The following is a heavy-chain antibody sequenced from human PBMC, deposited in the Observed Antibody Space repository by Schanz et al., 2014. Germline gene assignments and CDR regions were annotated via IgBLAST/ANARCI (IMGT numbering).Heavy chain of an antibody. V-gene: IGHV3-30*04. J-gene: IGHJ6*02. CDR3: ARDRQQLVGRIGYYYGMDV. CDR2: ISYDGSHK. CDR1: GFTFSNFA. D-gene: IGHD6-13*01. Sequence: QVQLVESGGGVVQPGRSLRLSCAASGFTFSNFAIHWVRQAPGKGLEWVAVISYDGSHKDYADSVKGRFTISRDNSKNTLYLLMNSLRAEDTAVYYCARDRQQLVGRIGYYYGMDVWGQGTTVTVSS.